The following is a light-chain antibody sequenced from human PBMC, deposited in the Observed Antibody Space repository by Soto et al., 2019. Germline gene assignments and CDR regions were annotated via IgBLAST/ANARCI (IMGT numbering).Light chain of an antibody. Sequence: DIQMTQSPSTLAASAGDRVTITCRASQKINNWLAWYQQKPGKAPKLLIYQASKLHSGVPPRFSGSGFGTEFTLTISSLQPEDFAMYYCQQYNSHWSWTFDQGTKVDIK. CDR2: QAS. J-gene: IGKJ1*01. CDR3: QQYNSHWSWT. V-gene: IGKV1-5*03. CDR1: QKINNW.